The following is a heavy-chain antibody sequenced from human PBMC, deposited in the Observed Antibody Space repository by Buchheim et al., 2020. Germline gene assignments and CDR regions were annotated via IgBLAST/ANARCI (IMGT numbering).Heavy chain of an antibody. V-gene: IGHV3-23*01. J-gene: IGHJ5*02. Sequence: VQMLESGGGFVQPGGSLRLSCVTSGFSFHNYAMSWVRQAPGKGLEWVSAIVEGGGTSYYADPVKGRFTISRDNSKHTLYLQMNSLRAEDTAVYYCAKDRNWNEPFDPWGQGTL. CDR1: GFSFHNYA. CDR3: AKDRNWNEPFDP. D-gene: IGHD1-20*01. CDR2: IVEGGGTS.